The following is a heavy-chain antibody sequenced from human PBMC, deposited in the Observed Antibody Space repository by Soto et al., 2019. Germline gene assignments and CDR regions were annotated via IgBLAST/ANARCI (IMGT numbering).Heavy chain of an antibody. Sequence: QVQLQESGPGLVKPSETLSLTCTVSGDSISSYYWNWIRQPPGKGLEWIAYVHYSGRTNYNPSLMSRITVSLDTSKNQFSLKLSAVTAADTAVYYCARGDYGDIDYWGQGTLVTVSS. J-gene: IGHJ4*02. CDR3: ARGDYGDIDY. CDR1: GDSISSYY. CDR2: VHYSGRT. V-gene: IGHV4-59*01. D-gene: IGHD4-17*01.